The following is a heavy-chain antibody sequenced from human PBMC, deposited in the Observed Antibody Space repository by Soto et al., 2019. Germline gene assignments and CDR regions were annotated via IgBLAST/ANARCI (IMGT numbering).Heavy chain of an antibody. CDR1: GFRFSDHS. V-gene: IGHV3-48*02. Sequence: EVQLLESGGGLIHPGGSLGLSCVASGFRFSDHSMNWVRQAPGKGLEWVSYITSSGDSIYYADSVKGRFTVSRDNAKNSLFLQMTTLRDENTAAYYCARLPKGSRVTSWGQATLVTVSS. CDR2: ITSSGDSI. D-gene: IGHD4-17*01. J-gene: IGHJ4*02. CDR3: ARLPKGSRVTS.